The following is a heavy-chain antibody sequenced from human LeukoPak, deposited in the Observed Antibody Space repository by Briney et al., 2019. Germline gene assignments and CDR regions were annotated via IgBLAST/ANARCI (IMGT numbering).Heavy chain of an antibody. CDR3: TTVGQQLVWEYYFDY. J-gene: IGHJ4*02. CDR1: GFTFSNAW. Sequence: PGGSLRLPCAASGFTFSNAWMSWVRQTPGKGLEWVGRIKSKTDGGTTDYAAPVKGRFTISRDDSKNTLYLQMNSLKTEDTAVYYCTTVGQQLVWEYYFDYWGQGTLVTVSS. CDR2: IKSKTDGGTT. V-gene: IGHV3-15*01. D-gene: IGHD6-13*01.